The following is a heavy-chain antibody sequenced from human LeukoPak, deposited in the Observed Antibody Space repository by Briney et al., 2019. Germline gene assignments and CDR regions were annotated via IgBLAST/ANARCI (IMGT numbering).Heavy chain of an antibody. Sequence: PGGSLRLSCAASGFTFSSYSMNWVRQAPGKGLEWVSSISSSSSYIYYADSVKGRFTISRDNAKNSLYLQMNSLRAEDTAVYYCAKPHTTTGDYWGQGTLVTVSS. CDR3: AKPHTTTGDY. J-gene: IGHJ4*02. CDR2: ISSSSSYI. V-gene: IGHV3-21*01. CDR1: GFTFSSYS. D-gene: IGHD1-14*01.